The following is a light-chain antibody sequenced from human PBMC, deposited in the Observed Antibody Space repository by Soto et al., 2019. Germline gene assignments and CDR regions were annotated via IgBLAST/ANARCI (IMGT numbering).Light chain of an antibody. Sequence: QSALTQPASVSGSPGQSITIPCTGTSGDIGSYNRVSWYQQHPGKAPKLINYEVTDRPSGVSNRFSGSKSGNTASLTISGLQAEDEAEYYCSSYTNINTRACVFGTGTKLTVL. J-gene: IGLJ1*01. CDR3: SSYTNINTRACV. CDR2: EVT. V-gene: IGLV2-14*01. CDR1: SGDIGSYNR.